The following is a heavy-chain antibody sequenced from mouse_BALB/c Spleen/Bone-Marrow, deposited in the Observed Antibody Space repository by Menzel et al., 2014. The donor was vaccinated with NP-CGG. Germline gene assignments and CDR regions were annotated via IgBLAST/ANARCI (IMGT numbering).Heavy chain of an antibody. Sequence: EVKLQESGGGLVQPGGSLKLSCAASGFTFSSYGMSWVRQTPDKRLELVATINSNGGSTYYPDSVKGRLTISRDNAKNTLYLQMSSLKPEDTAMYYCARDDVWYAMDYWGQGTSVTVSS. J-gene: IGHJ4*01. CDR3: ARDDVWYAMDY. V-gene: IGHV5-6-3*01. CDR2: INSNGGST. CDR1: GFTFSSYG.